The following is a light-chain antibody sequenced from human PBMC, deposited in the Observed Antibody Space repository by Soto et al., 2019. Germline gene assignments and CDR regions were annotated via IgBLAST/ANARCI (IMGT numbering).Light chain of an antibody. J-gene: IGLJ3*02. CDR1: SSNIGSNT. CDR3: AAWDDSLNGCV. Sequence: QSALTQPPSASGTPGQRVTISCSGSSSNIGSNTVNWYQQLPGTAPKLLIYSNNQRPSGVPDRFSGSKSGTSASLAISGLPSEDESGYYCAAWDDSLNGCVFGGGTKLTVL. V-gene: IGLV1-44*01. CDR2: SNN.